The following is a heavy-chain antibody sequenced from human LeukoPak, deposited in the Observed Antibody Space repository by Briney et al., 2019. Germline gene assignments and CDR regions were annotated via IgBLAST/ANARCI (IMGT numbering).Heavy chain of an antibody. Sequence: GGSLRLSCAASGFTFSSYTMSWVRQAPGKGLAWVSGIDSSGTKTTYADSVKGRFTISRDNPRNTLYLQMNSLRAEDTAVYYCAKDETGFLNYFHYWGQGALVTVFS. J-gene: IGHJ4*02. CDR1: GFTFSSYT. D-gene: IGHD3-3*01. CDR3: AKDETGFLNYFHY. V-gene: IGHV3-23*01. CDR2: IDSSGTKT.